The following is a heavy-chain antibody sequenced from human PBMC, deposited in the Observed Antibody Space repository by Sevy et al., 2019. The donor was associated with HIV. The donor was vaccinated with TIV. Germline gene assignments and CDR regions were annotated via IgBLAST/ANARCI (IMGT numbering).Heavy chain of an antibody. CDR2: ISADNGNT. J-gene: IGHJ4*02. CDR1: GYIFTSYG. Sequence: ASVKVSCKTSGYIFTSYGITWVRQAPGQGLEWMGWISADNGNTNYAQKLQSRVTMTTDTSTSTAYIELRSLRSDDTAVYYCARAVTLTRLFDYWGQGTLVTVSS. D-gene: IGHD3-22*01. V-gene: IGHV1-18*01. CDR3: ARAVTLTRLFDY.